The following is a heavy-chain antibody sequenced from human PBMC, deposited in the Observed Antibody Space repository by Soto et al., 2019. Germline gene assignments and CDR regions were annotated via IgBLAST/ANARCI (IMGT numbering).Heavy chain of an antibody. CDR2: ISGSGRTI. CDR1: GFTFSSYD. CDR3: ARGDDSSGYYYAFDY. Sequence: EVQLVESGGGLVQPGGSLRLSCEASGFTFSSYDMNWVRQAPGKGLEWVSYISGSGRTIYYADSVKGRFTISRDSAKKSLFLQMNSLRVEDTALYYCARGDDSSGYYYAFDYWGQGTLVTVSS. V-gene: IGHV3-48*03. J-gene: IGHJ4*02. D-gene: IGHD3-22*01.